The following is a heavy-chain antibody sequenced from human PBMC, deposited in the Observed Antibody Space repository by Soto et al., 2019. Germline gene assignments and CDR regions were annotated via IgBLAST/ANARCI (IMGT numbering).Heavy chain of an antibody. CDR2: IYYSGST. CDR1: GGSISSYY. D-gene: IGHD5-12*01. J-gene: IGHJ4*02. V-gene: IGHV4-59*01. CDR3: ARDGGRDGYNYADY. Sequence: QVQLQESGPGLVKPSETLSLTCTVSGGSISSYYWSWIRQPPGKGLEWIGYIYYSGSTNYNPSLKSRVTISVDTSKNQFSLKLSSVTAADTAVYYCARDGGRDGYNYADYWGQGTLVTVSS.